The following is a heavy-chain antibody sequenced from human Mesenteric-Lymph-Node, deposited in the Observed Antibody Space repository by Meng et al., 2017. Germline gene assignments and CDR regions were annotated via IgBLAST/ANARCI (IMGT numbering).Heavy chain of an antibody. CDR3: ARPRASGEDAFDI. D-gene: IGHD1-26*01. J-gene: IGHJ3*02. V-gene: IGHV3-66*02. CDR1: GFTFDDYG. CDR2: IYSGGST. Sequence: GGSLRLSCAASGFTFDDYGMSWVRQAPGKGLEWVSIIYSGGSTYYADSVKGRFTVSRDNSKNTLYLQMNSLRAEDTAVYYCARPRASGEDAFDIWGQGTMVTVSS.